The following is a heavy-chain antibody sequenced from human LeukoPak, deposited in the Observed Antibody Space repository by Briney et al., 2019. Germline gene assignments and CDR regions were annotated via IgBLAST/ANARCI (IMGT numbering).Heavy chain of an antibody. CDR3: AQGSEMATGGLDY. Sequence: GGSLRLSCAASGFTFDDYAVHWVRQAPGKGLEWVSLISWDGGSTYYADSVKGRFTISRDNSKNSLYLQMNSLRAEDTALYYCAQGSEMATGGLDYWGQGTLVTVSS. V-gene: IGHV3-43D*03. D-gene: IGHD5-24*01. J-gene: IGHJ4*02. CDR1: GFTFDDYA. CDR2: ISWDGGST.